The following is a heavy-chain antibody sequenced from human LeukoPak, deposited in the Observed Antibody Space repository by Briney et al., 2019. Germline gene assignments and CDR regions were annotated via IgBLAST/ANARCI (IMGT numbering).Heavy chain of an antibody. CDR1: GFTFSSST. CDR3: VGGIQRWTY. Sequence: GGSLRDSCSAPGFTFSSSTMHSGRQAPGKGLEYVSAISSNGGSTYYADSVKGRFTISRDNSKNTLYLQMSSLRAEDTAVYYCVGGIQRWTYWGQGTLVTVSS. D-gene: IGHD5-18*01. V-gene: IGHV3-64D*06. CDR2: ISSNGGST. J-gene: IGHJ4*02.